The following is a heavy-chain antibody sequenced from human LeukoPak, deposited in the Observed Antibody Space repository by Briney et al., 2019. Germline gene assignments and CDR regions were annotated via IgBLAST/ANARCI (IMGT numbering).Heavy chain of an antibody. CDR3: ARGASSRFEH. CDR1: GGSISSSSYY. V-gene: IGHV4-39*07. D-gene: IGHD6-13*01. CDR2: IYYSGST. J-gene: IGHJ4*02. Sequence: PSETLSLTCTVSGGSISSSSYYWGWIRQPPGKGLEWIGSIYYSGSTYYNPSLKSRVTISEDTSKNQFSLKLSSVTAADTAVYYCARGASSRFEHWGQGTLVTVSS.